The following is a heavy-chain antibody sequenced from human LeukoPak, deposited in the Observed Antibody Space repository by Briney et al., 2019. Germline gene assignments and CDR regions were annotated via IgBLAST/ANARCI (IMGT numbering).Heavy chain of an antibody. D-gene: IGHD6-6*01. CDR1: GGSISSSSYY. Sequence: SETLSLTCTVSGGSISSSSYYWGWIRQPPGKGLEWIGSIYYSGSTYYNPSLKSRVTISVDTSKNQFSLKLSSVTAADTAVYCCARVPTSRARPYFDYWGQGTLVTVSS. J-gene: IGHJ4*02. CDR2: IYYSGST. CDR3: ARVPTSRARPYFDY. V-gene: IGHV4-39*07.